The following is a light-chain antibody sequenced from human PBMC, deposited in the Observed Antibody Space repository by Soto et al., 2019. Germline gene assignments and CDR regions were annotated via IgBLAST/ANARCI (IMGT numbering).Light chain of an antibody. Sequence: EIVMTQSPVTLSVSPGERATLSCRASQSVGSNLAWYQQKPGQAPRLLLYGASTRATGIPGRFSGSGSGKEFTLTITSLQSEDFAVYYCQQHNYWPSFGQGTKLEFK. V-gene: IGKV3-15*01. CDR3: QQHNYWPS. CDR1: QSVGSN. CDR2: GAS. J-gene: IGKJ2*01.